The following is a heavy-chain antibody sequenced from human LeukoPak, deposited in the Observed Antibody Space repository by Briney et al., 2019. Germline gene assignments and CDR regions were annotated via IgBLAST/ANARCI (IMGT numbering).Heavy chain of an antibody. D-gene: IGHD1-26*01. CDR3: AKDRWVGATDYFDY. J-gene: IGHJ4*02. CDR2: IRNDGSNK. CDR1: EFTFSSYG. Sequence: PGGSLRLSCAASEFTFSSYGMHWVRQAPGKGLELVAFIRNDGSNKYYADSVKGRFTISRDNFKKTMFLEMNSLRTEDTAVYHCAKDRWVGATDYFDYWGQGTQVTVST. V-gene: IGHV3-30*02.